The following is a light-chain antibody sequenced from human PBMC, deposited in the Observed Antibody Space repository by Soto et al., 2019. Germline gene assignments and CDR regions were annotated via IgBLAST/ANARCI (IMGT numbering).Light chain of an antibody. V-gene: IGLV2-14*01. Sequence: QSALTQPASVAGSPGQSITISCTGTSSDVGGYNYVSWYQQHPGKAPKLMMYDVSNRPSGVSNRFSGSKSGNTASLTISGLQAEDEADYSCSSYTSSSTLYVFGTGTKVTVL. J-gene: IGLJ1*01. CDR3: SSYTSSSTLYV. CDR1: SSDVGGYNY. CDR2: DVS.